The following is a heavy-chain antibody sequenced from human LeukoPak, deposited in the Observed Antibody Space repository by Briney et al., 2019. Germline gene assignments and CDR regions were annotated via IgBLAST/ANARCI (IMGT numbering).Heavy chain of an antibody. CDR2: IYYSGST. CDR3: ARHRRIAVAGTRDYYYYYGMDV. CDR1: GGSISSWY. J-gene: IGHJ6*02. D-gene: IGHD6-19*01. V-gene: IGHV4-59*08. Sequence: SQTLSLTCTVSGGSISSWYWSWNRQPPGKGLEWIGYIYYSGSTNYNPSLKSRVSISVDTSKNQFSLKLSSVTAADTAVYYCARHRRIAVAGTRDYYYYYGMDVWGQGTTVTVSS.